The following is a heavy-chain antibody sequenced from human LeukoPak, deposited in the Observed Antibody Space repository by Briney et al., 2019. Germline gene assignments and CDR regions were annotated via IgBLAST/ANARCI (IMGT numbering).Heavy chain of an antibody. CDR1: GGSIGSGTYY. CDR3: ARAGYCRGGTCYSGHYYYHYMDV. V-gene: IGHV4-39*07. CDR2: IYYSGST. Sequence: SETLSLTCTVSGGSIGSGTYYWGWLRQSPGKGLEWIGSIYYSGSTYYHPSLKSRVSISVDTSKNQFSLKLSSVTAADSAVYYCARAGYCRGGTCYSGHYYYHYMDVWGKGTTVTVSS. J-gene: IGHJ6*03. D-gene: IGHD2-15*01.